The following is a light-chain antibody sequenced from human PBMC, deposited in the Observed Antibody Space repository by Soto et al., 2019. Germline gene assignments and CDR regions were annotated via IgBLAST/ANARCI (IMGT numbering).Light chain of an antibody. CDR1: QSVTSNY. V-gene: IGKV3-20*01. CDR3: QQYGSSPGT. Sequence: EIALTQSPGTLSLSPGERATLSCRASQSVTSNYLAWYQQKPGQAPRLLMFGASIRDTGIPDRFSGSGSGTDFTLTISRLEPEDFAVFYCQQYGSSPGTFGQGTKV. J-gene: IGKJ1*01. CDR2: GAS.